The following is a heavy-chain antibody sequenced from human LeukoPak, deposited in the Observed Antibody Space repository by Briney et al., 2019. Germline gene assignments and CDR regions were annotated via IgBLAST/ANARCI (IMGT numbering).Heavy chain of an antibody. V-gene: IGHV1-2*02. Sequence: GASVKVSCKASGYTFTGYYMHWVRQAPGQGLEWMGWINPNSGGTNYAQKFQGRVTMTRDTSISTAYMELSRLRSDDTAVYYCARGEGTYSSGWYSNRKDAFDIWGQGTMVTVSS. CDR1: GYTFTGYY. J-gene: IGHJ3*02. CDR2: INPNSGGT. D-gene: IGHD6-19*01. CDR3: ARGEGTYSSGWYSNRKDAFDI.